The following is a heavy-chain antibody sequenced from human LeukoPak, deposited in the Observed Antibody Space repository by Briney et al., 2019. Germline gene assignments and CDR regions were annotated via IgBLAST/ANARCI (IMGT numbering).Heavy chain of an antibody. CDR1: GYSFTSYW. J-gene: IGHJ4*02. CDR3: ARFATTVTNYFDY. Sequence: GESLKISCKGSGYSFTSYWIGWVRQMPGKGLEWMGIIYPGDSDTRYSPSFQGQVTISADKSISTAYLQWSSLKASDAAMYYCARFATTVTNYFDYWGQGTLVAVSS. CDR2: IYPGDSDT. V-gene: IGHV5-51*01. D-gene: IGHD4-17*01.